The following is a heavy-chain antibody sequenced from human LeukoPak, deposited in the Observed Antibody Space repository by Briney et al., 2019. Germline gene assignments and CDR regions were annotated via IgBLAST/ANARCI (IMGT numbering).Heavy chain of an antibody. CDR2: ISGSGGST. Sequence: TGGSLRLSCAASGFTFSSYAMSWVRQAPGKGLEWVSAISGSGGSTYYADSVKGRFTISRDNSKNTLYLQMNSLRAEDTAVYYCAKDTQPTVTYYYDSSGFGDFDYWGQGTLVTVSS. J-gene: IGHJ4*02. D-gene: IGHD3-22*01. CDR1: GFTFSSYA. V-gene: IGHV3-23*01. CDR3: AKDTQPTVTYYYDSSGFGDFDY.